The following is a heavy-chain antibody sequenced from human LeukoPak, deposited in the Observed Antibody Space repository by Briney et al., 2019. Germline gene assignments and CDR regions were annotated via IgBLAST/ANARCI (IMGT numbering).Heavy chain of an antibody. Sequence: SETLSLTCTVSGGSISSYYWSWIRQPPGKGLEWIGYIYYSGSTNYNPSLKSRVTMSVDTSKNQFSLKLSSVTAADTAVYYCARDRVGPRDDAFDIWGQGTMVTVSS. CDR1: GGSISSYY. V-gene: IGHV4-59*12. D-gene: IGHD1-26*01. J-gene: IGHJ3*02. CDR2: IYYSGST. CDR3: ARDRVGPRDDAFDI.